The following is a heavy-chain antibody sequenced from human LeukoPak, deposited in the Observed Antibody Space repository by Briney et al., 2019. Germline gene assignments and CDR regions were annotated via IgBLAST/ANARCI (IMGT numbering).Heavy chain of an antibody. J-gene: IGHJ5*02. CDR2: IGGRGGST. CDR3: GKEGGA. CDR1: GFRFSDFT. Sequence: GGSLRLSCAASGFRFSDFTMTWVRQAPGKGPEWVSAIGGRGGSTYYADSLGGRFTISRDNSKGMLYLQMNSLKVEETATYYCGKEGGAWGQGTKVTVSS. D-gene: IGHD3-16*01. V-gene: IGHV3-23*01.